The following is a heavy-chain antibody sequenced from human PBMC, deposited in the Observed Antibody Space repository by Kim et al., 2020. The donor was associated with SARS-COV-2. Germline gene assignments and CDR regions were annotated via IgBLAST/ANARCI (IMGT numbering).Heavy chain of an antibody. D-gene: IGHD1-26*01. Sequence: GESLKISCKGSGYNFTSYWINWVRQMPGKGLEWMGRIDPSDSYTDYSPSFQGHVTISADKSITTAYLQWSSLKASDTAMYYCARLHPLSGRRSLNWFDPWGQGTLVTVSS. CDR2: IDPSDSYT. V-gene: IGHV5-10-1*01. J-gene: IGHJ5*02. CDR3: ARLHPLSGRRSLNWFDP. CDR1: GYNFTSYW.